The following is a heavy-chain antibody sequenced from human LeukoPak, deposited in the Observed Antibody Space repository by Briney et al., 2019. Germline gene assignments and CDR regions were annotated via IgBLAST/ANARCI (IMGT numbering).Heavy chain of an antibody. D-gene: IGHD3-22*01. V-gene: IGHV1-18*01. J-gene: IGHJ4*02. Sequence: ASVKVSCKASGYTFTNYGISWVRQAPGQGLEWMGWISAYNGYTNHAQKVQGRVTMTTDTSTSTAYMELRSLRSDDTAVYYCARGFPPRRNYARSGYYSYYFDYWGQGTLVTVSS. CDR1: GYTFTNYG. CDR2: ISAYNGYT. CDR3: ARGFPPRRNYARSGYYSYYFDY.